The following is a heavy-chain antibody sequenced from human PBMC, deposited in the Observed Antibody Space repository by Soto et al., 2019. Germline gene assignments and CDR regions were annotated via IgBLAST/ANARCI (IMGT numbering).Heavy chain of an antibody. Sequence: QVQRVQSGAEVKKPGASVKVSCKASGYTFTSYGISGVRQAPGQGLEWMGWISAYNGNTNYAQKLQGRVTLTTDTFTRTAYMELRSLGSVDTAVYYCAIYVGDLGGGAFDIWGQGTMVTVSS. CDR3: AIYVGDLGGGAFDI. J-gene: IGHJ3*02. CDR1: GYTFTSYG. D-gene: IGHD3-16*01. V-gene: IGHV1-18*04. CDR2: ISAYNGNT.